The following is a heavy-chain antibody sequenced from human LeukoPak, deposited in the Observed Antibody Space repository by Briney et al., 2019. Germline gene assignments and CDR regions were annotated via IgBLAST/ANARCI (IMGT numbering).Heavy chain of an antibody. Sequence: SETLSLTCTVSGGSISSYYWSWIRQPPGKGLEWIGYIYYSGSTNYNPSLKSRVTISVDTSKNQFSLKLSSVTAADTAVYYCARGVTMIVVVIHDWYFDLWGRGTLVTVSS. J-gene: IGHJ2*01. D-gene: IGHD3-22*01. V-gene: IGHV4-59*01. CDR2: IYYSGST. CDR3: ARGVTMIVVVIHDWYFDL. CDR1: GGSISSYY.